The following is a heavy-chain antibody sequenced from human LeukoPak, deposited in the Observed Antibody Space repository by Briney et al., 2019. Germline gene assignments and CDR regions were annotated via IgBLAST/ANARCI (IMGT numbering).Heavy chain of an antibody. CDR3: ARSVRYFDWPYYYYMDV. CDR2: INHSGST. CDR1: GGSFSGYY. D-gene: IGHD3-9*01. Sequence: SETLSLTCAVYGGSFSGYYWSWIRQPPGKGLEWIGEINHSGSTNYNPSLKSRVTISVDTSKNQFSLKLSSVTAADTAVYYCARSVRYFDWPYYYYMDVWGKGTTVTVSS. J-gene: IGHJ6*03. V-gene: IGHV4-34*01.